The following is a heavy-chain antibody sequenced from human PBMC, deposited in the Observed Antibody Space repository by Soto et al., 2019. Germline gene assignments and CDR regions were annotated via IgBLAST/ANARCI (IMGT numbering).Heavy chain of an antibody. J-gene: IGHJ5*02. Sequence: PGGSLRLSCAASGFTFSTYAMSWVRQAPGKGLEWVSTISGSGGSTFYADSVKGRFTISRDNSKDTLYLQINSLRAEDTAVYYCAKLPHYDFWSGSHSFWFYPWGQGTLVTVSS. V-gene: IGHV3-23*01. CDR1: GFTFSTYA. CDR3: AKLPHYDFWSGSHSFWFYP. CDR2: ISGSGGST. D-gene: IGHD3-3*01.